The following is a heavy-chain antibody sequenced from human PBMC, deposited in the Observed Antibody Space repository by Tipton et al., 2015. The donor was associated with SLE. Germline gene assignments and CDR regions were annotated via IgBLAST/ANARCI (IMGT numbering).Heavy chain of an antibody. CDR2: IKQDGSEK. CDR1: GFTFSSYA. J-gene: IGHJ4*02. CDR3: ARVRSAAGSPHYFDY. V-gene: IGHV3-7*03. D-gene: IGHD6-13*01. Sequence: SLRLSCAASGFTFSSYAMSWVRQAPGKGLEWVANIKQDGSEKYYVDSVKGRFTISRDNAKNSLYLQMNSLRAEDTAVYYCARVRSAAGSPHYFDYWGQGTLVTVSS.